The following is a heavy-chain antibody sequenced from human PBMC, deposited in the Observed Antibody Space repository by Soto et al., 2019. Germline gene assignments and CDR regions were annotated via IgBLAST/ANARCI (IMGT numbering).Heavy chain of an antibody. Sequence: QVQLVQSGPEVKMPGASVKVSCKTSGYHFTAYGLAWLRQAPGQRPEWMGWVSTNNADTNYAETFQGRVTMTTDKSTTTTYMELRSLRSDDTAVYYCARELNTDSSAYYSFAHWGQGTLVTVSS. CDR2: VSTNNADT. CDR1: GYHFTAYG. J-gene: IGHJ4*02. V-gene: IGHV1-18*01. D-gene: IGHD3-22*01. CDR3: ARELNTDSSAYYSFAH.